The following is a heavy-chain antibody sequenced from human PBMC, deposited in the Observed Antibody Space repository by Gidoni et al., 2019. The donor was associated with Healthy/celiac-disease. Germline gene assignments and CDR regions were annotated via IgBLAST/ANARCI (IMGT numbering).Heavy chain of an antibody. J-gene: IGHJ4*02. CDR2: ISSSSSTI. D-gene: IGHD4-17*01. Sequence: EVQLVESGGALVQPGGSLRLSCSAPVFTFSSYSMNWVRQAPGKGLEGVSYISSSSSTIYYADSVKGRFTISRDNAKNSLYLQMNSLRAEDTAVYYCATTKYDYGDYLLDYWGQGTLVTVSS. CDR1: VFTFSSYS. V-gene: IGHV3-48*01. CDR3: ATTKYDYGDYLLDY.